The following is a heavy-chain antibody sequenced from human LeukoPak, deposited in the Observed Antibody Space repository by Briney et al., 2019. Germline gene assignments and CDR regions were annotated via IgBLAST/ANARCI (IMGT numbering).Heavy chain of an antibody. CDR2: ISRSGSTK. V-gene: IGHV3-11*01. J-gene: IGHJ4*02. D-gene: IGHD2-15*01. Sequence: PGGSLRLSCAASGFTFNTYAMSWVRQAPGKGLEWVSSISRSGSTKYYADSVKGRFTISRDNAKNSLFLQMNSLRAEDTAVYYCARVLRYCSGGSCYHPPDYWGQGTLVTVSS. CDR1: GFTFNTYA. CDR3: ARVLRYCSGGSCYHPPDY.